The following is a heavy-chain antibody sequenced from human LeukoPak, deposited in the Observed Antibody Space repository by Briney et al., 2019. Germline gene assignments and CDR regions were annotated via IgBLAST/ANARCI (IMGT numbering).Heavy chain of an antibody. CDR2: INTDGTVT. J-gene: IGHJ4*02. V-gene: IGHV3-74*01. Sequence: PGGSLRLSCAPSGFTFSKYWMLWVRQAPGKGLESVSRINTDGTVTTYADSVKGRFTVSRDNADNTIFLQMNRVRDEDTAVYYCATKQWLAPPPDSWGQGTPVTVSS. D-gene: IGHD6-19*01. CDR3: ATKQWLAPPPDS. CDR1: GFTFSKYW.